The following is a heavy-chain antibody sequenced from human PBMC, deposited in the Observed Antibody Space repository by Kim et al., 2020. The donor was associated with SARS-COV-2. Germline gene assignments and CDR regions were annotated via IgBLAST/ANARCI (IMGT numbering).Heavy chain of an antibody. CDR1: GGTFSSYA. D-gene: IGHD1-26*01. J-gene: IGHJ4*02. CDR3: AQIVGATDYFDY. Sequence: SVKVSCKASGGTFSSYAISWVRQAPGQGLEWMGGIIPIFGTANYAQKFQGRVTITADESTSTAYMELSSLRSEDTAVYYCAQIVGATDYFDYWGQGTLVTVSS. CDR2: IIPIFGTA. V-gene: IGHV1-69*13.